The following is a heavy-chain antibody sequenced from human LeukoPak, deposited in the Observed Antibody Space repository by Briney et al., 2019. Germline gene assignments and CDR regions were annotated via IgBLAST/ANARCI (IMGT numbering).Heavy chain of an antibody. CDR1: GFTFSSYA. D-gene: IGHD2-15*01. Sequence: GGSLRLSCAASGFTFSSYAMSWVRQAPGEGREWVSAISGSGGSTYYADSVKGRFTISRDNSKNTLYLQMNSLRAEDTAVYYCAKDFGFVVTGTVDYWGQGTLVTVSS. V-gene: IGHV3-23*01. CDR3: AKDFGFVVTGTVDY. CDR2: ISGSGGST. J-gene: IGHJ4*02.